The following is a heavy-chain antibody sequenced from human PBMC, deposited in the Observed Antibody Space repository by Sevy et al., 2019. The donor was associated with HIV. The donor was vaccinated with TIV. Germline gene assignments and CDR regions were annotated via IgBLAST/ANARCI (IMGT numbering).Heavy chain of an antibody. CDR2: LSDAGSIA. V-gene: IGHV3-23*01. CDR1: GFTFNKYA. J-gene: IGHJ4*02. CDR3: GRGWQQWSADY. Sequence: GGSLRLSCAASGFTFNKYAMTWVRQAPGKGLDWVSSLSDAGSIAYYADSVKGRFTISRDNSKSTLYLEMNNLRADDTAVYYCGRGWQQWSADYWGQGTLVTVSS. D-gene: IGHD6-19*01.